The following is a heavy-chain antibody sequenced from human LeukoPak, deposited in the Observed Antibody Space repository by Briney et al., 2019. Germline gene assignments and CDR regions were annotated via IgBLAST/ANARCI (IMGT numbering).Heavy chain of an antibody. V-gene: IGHV3-21*01. J-gene: IGHJ3*02. Sequence: GGSLRLSCAASGFTFSSYSMDWVHQAPGKGLEWVSSISSSSSYIYYADSVKGRFTISRDNAKNSLYLQMNSLRAEDTAVYYCARSLGATTLGAFDIWGQGTMVTVSS. CDR3: ARSLGATTLGAFDI. CDR1: GFTFSSYS. CDR2: ISSSSSYI. D-gene: IGHD1-26*01.